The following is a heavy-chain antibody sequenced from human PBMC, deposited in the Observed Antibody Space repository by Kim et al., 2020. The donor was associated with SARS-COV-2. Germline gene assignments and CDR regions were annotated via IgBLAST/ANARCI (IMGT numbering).Heavy chain of an antibody. Sequence: GGSLRLSCAASGFTFSSYGMHWVRQAPGKGLEWVAVIWYDGSNKYYADSVKGRFTISRDNSKNTLYLQMNSLRAEDTAVYYCAKDRPLPTLMVRGVNDAFDIWGQGTMVTVSS. CDR1: GFTFSSYG. CDR2: IWYDGSNK. D-gene: IGHD3-10*01. V-gene: IGHV3-33*06. CDR3: AKDRPLPTLMVRGVNDAFDI. J-gene: IGHJ3*02.